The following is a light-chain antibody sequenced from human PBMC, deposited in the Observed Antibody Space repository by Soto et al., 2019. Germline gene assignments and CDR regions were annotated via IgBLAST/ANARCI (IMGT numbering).Light chain of an antibody. CDR1: QSISSW. J-gene: IGKJ1*01. V-gene: IGKV1-5*03. CDR2: KAS. Sequence: DIQMTQSPSTLSASVGDRVTITCRASQSISSWLAWYQQKPGKAPKLLIYKASSLESGVPSRFSGSGSGTEFTLTISSLQPDDFATYYCQQYNSHSWTFGQGTKLEIK. CDR3: QQYNSHSWT.